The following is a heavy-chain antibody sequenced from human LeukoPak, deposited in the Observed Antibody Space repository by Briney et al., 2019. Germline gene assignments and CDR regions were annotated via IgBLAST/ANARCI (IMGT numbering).Heavy chain of an antibody. CDR2: ISAYNGNT. J-gene: IGHJ4*02. D-gene: IGHD2-2*01. CDR1: GYTFTSCG. V-gene: IGHV1-18*01. CDR3: ARFWTYCSSTSCYYYFDY. Sequence: GASVKVSCKASGYTFTSCGISWVRQAPGQGLEWMGWISAYNGNTNYAQKLQGRVTMTTDTSTSTAYMELRSLRSDDTAVYYCARFWTYCSSTSCYYYFDYWGQGTLVTVPS.